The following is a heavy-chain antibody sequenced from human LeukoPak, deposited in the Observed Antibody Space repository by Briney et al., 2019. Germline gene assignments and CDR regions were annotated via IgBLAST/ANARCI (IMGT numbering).Heavy chain of an antibody. D-gene: IGHD3-22*01. CDR3: ARFGDSSGYYPSNDY. CDR2: IYYSGCT. V-gene: IGHV4-39*07. Sequence: PSETLSLTCTVSGGSISSSSYYWGWIRQPPGKGLEWIGNIYYSGCTYYNPSLKSRVTISVDTSKNQFSLKLSSVTAADTAVYYCARFGDSSGYYPSNDYWGQGTLVTVSS. CDR1: GGSISSSSYY. J-gene: IGHJ4*02.